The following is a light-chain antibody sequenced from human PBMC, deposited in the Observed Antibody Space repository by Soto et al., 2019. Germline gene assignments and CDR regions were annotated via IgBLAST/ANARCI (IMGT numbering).Light chain of an antibody. CDR3: QQYDDWPLT. CDR1: QSISSN. J-gene: IGKJ4*01. V-gene: IGKV3D-15*01. CDR2: DSS. Sequence: EIVMTQSPATLSVSPGERATLSCRASQSISSNLAWYQQKPGQSPRLLIYDSSTRATDIPARFSGSGSGTEFTLTISSLQSEDFALYYCQQYDDWPLTFGGGTKLEIK.